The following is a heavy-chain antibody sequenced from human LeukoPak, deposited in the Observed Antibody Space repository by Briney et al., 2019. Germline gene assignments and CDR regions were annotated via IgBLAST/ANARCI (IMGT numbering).Heavy chain of an antibody. CDR1: GGSISSGGHY. D-gene: IGHD5-18*01. V-gene: IGHV4-31*03. CDR2: IYYSGST. J-gene: IGHJ6*02. CDR3: ARDLGGYSYAGVYYYYGMDV. Sequence: SQTLSLTCTVSGGSISSGGHYWSWIRQHPGKGLEWIGYIYYSGSTYHNPSLKSRVTISVDTSKNQFSLKLSSVTAADTAVYYCARDLGGYSYAGVYYYYGMDVWGQGTTVTVSS.